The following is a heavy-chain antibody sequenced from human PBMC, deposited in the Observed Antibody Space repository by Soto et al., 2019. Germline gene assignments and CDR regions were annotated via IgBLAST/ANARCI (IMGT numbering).Heavy chain of an antibody. Sequence: ETLSLTCTVSGISIDNYYCSWIRQSAGKGLEWIGRIYSSGTTNYNPSLKSRVTMSVDMSKSQFSLNVRSVTAADTAVYYCVRDVGGSGWFAPWGQGTLVTVSS. CDR3: VRDVGGSGWFAP. V-gene: IGHV4-4*07. CDR2: IYSSGTT. J-gene: IGHJ5*02. CDR1: GISIDNYY.